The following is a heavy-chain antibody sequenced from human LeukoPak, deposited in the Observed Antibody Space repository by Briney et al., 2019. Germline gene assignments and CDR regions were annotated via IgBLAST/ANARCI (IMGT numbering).Heavy chain of an antibody. V-gene: IGHV4-39*01. J-gene: IGHJ4*02. CDR1: GGSISSSSYY. CDR3: ARRHHRGDPYYFDY. D-gene: IGHD3-10*01. CDR2: IYYSDNI. Sequence: SETLSLTCTVSGGSISSSSYYWGWIRQPPGKGLEWIGSIYYSDNIYYNPSLKSRVTISVDTSKNQFSLKLSSVTAADTAVYYCARRHHRGDPYYFDYWGQGTLVTVSS.